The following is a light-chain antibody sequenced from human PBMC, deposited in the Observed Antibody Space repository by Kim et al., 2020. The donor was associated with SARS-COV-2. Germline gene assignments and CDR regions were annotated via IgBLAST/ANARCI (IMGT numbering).Light chain of an antibody. CDR3: LQDYSYPLT. J-gene: IGKJ2*01. CDR2: SAS. Sequence: AIQMTQSPSSLSASVGDRVTITCQASQGIRNDLGWYQQKPGEAPNLLIYSASNLQSGVPLRFSGGGSGTDFTLTINNLQPEDFATYYCLQDYSYPLTFGQGTKLEI. V-gene: IGKV1-6*01. CDR1: QGIRND.